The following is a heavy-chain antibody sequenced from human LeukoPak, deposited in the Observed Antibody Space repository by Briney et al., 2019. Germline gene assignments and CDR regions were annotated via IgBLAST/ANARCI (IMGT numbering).Heavy chain of an antibody. Sequence: GGSLRLSCAASGFTFSSYGMHWVRQAPGKGLEWVAVISYDGSNKYYADSVKGRFTISRDNTKNTLYLQMNSLRAEDTAVYYCAKGLWYYYDSSGYVDYWGQGTLVTVSS. V-gene: IGHV3-30*18. D-gene: IGHD3-22*01. CDR3: AKGLWYYYDSSGYVDY. CDR2: ISYDGSNK. CDR1: GFTFSSYG. J-gene: IGHJ4*02.